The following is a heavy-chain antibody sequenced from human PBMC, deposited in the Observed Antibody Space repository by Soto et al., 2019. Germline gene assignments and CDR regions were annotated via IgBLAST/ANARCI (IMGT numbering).Heavy chain of an antibody. V-gene: IGHV1-24*01. CDR3: AADGPRTNYYDTDGYRA. CDR2: FDPEDGEI. D-gene: IGHD3-22*01. CDR1: RYIFSELS. J-gene: IGHJ5*01. Sequence: ASVKVSCKVSRYIFSELSMYWVRQAPGKGLEWMGGFDPEDGEIIYAQNFQGRVTMTEDTATDTAYMELRSLRLEDTAVYYCAADGPRTNYYDTDGYRAWGQ.